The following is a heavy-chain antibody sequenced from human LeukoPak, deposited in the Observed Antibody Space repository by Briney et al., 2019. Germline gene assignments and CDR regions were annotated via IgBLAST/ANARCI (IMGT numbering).Heavy chain of an antibody. CDR1: GGSISSNNW. CDR3: ARVTTWFGEFRDAFDI. D-gene: IGHD3-10*01. Sequence: SGTLSLTCAVSGGSISSNNWWGWVRQPPGKGLEWIGEIYHSGSPNYNPSLKSRVTISVDKSRNHFSLNLSSVTAADTAVYYCARVTTWFGEFRDAFDIWGQRTMVTVSS. J-gene: IGHJ3*02. CDR2: IYHSGSP. V-gene: IGHV4-4*02.